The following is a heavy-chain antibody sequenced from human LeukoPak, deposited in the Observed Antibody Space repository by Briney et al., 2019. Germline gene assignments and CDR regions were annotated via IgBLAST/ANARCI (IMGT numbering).Heavy chain of an antibody. CDR1: GGSISSGGYY. D-gene: IGHD5-18*01. CDR3: ARDGYTYGSFDY. J-gene: IGHJ4*02. V-gene: IGHV4-39*01. CDR2: IYYSGST. Sequence: SQTLSLTCTVSGGSISSGGYYWTWIRQHPGKGLEWIGSIYYSGSTYSNPSLKSRVTISVDTSKSQFSLKLSSVTAADTAVYYCARDGYTYGSFDYWGQGTLVTVSS.